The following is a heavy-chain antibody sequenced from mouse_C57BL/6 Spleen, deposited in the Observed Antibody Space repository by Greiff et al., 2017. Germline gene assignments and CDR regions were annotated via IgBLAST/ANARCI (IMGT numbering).Heavy chain of an antibody. CDR3: AKLRLDAMDY. J-gene: IGHJ4*01. CDR1: GFTIKNTY. CDR2: IDPANGNT. D-gene: IGHD3-1*01. Sequence: VQLQQSVAELVRPGASVKLSCTASGFTIKNTYMHWVKQRPEQGLEWIGRIDPANGNTTYDPKFPGKATITADTSSNTAYLQLSSLTSVDTAIYYCAKLRLDAMDYWGQGTSVTVSS. V-gene: IGHV14-3*01.